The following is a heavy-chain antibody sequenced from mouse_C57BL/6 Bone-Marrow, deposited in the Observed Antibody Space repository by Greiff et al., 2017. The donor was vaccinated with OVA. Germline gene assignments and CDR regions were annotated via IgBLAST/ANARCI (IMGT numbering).Heavy chain of an antibody. CDR3: ARSDGTWYFDV. D-gene: IGHD1-1*01. Sequence: QVQLKQSGAELMKPGASVKLSCKATGYKFTGYWIEWVKQRPGHGLEWIGEILPGSGSTNYNEKFKGKATFTVDKSSNTAYMHLSSLTTEDSAIYYCARSDGTWYFDVWGTGTTVTVSS. CDR1: GYKFTGYW. J-gene: IGHJ1*03. CDR2: ILPGSGST. V-gene: IGHV1-9*01.